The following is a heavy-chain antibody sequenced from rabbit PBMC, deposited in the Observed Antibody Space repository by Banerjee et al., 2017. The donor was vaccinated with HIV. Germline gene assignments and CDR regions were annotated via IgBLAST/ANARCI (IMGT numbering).Heavy chain of an antibody. CDR2: INAGSSGTT. D-gene: IGHD7-1*01. CDR1: GFIFSDNYA. V-gene: IGHV1S45*01. J-gene: IGHJ4*01. CDR3: ARRGSIGSTGYYDL. Sequence: QEQLVESGGGLVQPGASLTLTCKASGFIFSDNYAMCWVRQAPGKGLEWIACINAGSSGTTYYASWAKGRFTISKTSSTTVTLQMTSLTAADTATYFCARRGSIGSTGYYDLWGQGTLVTDS.